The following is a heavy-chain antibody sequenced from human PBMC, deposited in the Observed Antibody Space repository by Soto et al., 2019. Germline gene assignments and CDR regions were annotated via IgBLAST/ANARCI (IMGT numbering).Heavy chain of an antibody. CDR3: ARFEGVPAAKRNYYMDV. J-gene: IGHJ6*03. D-gene: IGHD2-2*01. CDR1: GGTFSSYS. Sequence: PGGSLRLSCAASGGTFSSYSMNWVRQAPGKGLEWVSYISSSSSTIYYADSVKGRFTISRDNAKNSLYLQMNSLRAEDTAVYYCARFEGVPAAKRNYYMDVWGKGTTVTVSS. V-gene: IGHV3-48*01. CDR2: ISSSSSTI.